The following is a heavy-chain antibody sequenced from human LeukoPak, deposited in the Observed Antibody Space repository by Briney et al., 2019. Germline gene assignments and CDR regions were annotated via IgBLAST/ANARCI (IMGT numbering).Heavy chain of an antibody. CDR1: GGSISSYY. Sequence: SETLSLTCTVSGGSISSYYWSWIRQPPGKGLEWIGYTYYSGSTNYNPSLKSRVTISVDTSKNQFSLKLSSVTAADTAVYYCARHTAYGDYYFDYWGQGTLVTVSS. CDR3: ARHTAYGDYYFDY. V-gene: IGHV4-59*08. CDR2: TYYSGST. D-gene: IGHD4-17*01. J-gene: IGHJ4*02.